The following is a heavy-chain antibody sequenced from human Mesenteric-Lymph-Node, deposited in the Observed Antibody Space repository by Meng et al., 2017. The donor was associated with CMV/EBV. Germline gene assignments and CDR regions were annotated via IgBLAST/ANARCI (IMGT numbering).Heavy chain of an antibody. CDR1: GGSFSGYY. CDR2: IYQSGST. V-gene: IGHV4-34*01. Sequence: SETLSLTCAVYGGSFSGYYWNWIRQPPGKGLEWIGEIYQSGSTNYNPSLKSRVTISIDTSKNQFSLKLRSVTAADTAVYYCARGDLGYCTNTRPVSHLGYYFDYWGRGTLVTVSS. D-gene: IGHD2-8*01. J-gene: IGHJ4*02. CDR3: ARGDLGYCTNTRPVSHLGYYFDY.